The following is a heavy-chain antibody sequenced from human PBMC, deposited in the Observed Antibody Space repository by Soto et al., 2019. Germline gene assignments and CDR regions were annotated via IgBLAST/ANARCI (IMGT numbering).Heavy chain of an antibody. J-gene: IGHJ4*02. CDR1: GFSLSTRGVG. CDR2: IYWDDDT. Sequence: QITLKESGPTLVKPTQTLTLTCTLSGFSLSTRGVGVGWIRQPPGKALEWLALIYWDDDTRYSPSLQSRLTHNQDTSKNQVVLTMTNMDPVDTGTYYGAHTSVNYDSKYWGQGTLVTVSS. D-gene: IGHD3-22*01. V-gene: IGHV2-5*02. CDR3: AHTSVNYDSKY.